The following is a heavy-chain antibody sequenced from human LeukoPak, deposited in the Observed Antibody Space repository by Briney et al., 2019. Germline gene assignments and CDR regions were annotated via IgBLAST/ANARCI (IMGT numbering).Heavy chain of an antibody. V-gene: IGHV3-30*04. CDR3: AKTPLAVAPGDFFDY. Sequence: GGSLRLSCAASGFTFSSYAMHWVRQAPGKGLEWVAVISYDGSNKYYADSVKGRFTISRDNSKNTLYLQMNSLRADDTAVYYCAKTPLAVAPGDFFDYWGQGTLVTVSS. CDR1: GFTFSSYA. D-gene: IGHD6-19*01. J-gene: IGHJ4*02. CDR2: ISYDGSNK.